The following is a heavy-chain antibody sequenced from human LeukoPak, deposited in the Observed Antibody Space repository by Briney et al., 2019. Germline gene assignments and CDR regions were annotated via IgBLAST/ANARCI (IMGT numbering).Heavy chain of an antibody. CDR3: ARDLYTERGDL. D-gene: IGHD2-2*02. V-gene: IGHV3-74*01. J-gene: IGHJ3*01. CDR1: GFTFSSYW. Sequence: GGSLRLSCAASGFTFSSYWMHWVRQGPGKGLVWVSRINSDGSSTSYADSVKGRFTISRDNAKNTLYLQMNSLRAEDTAIYYCARDLYTERGDLWGQGTMVTVSS. CDR2: INSDGSST.